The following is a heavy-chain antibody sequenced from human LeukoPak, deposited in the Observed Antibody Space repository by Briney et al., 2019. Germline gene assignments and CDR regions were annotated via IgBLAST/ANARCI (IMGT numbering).Heavy chain of an antibody. CDR3: ARQVGPIDP. V-gene: IGHV4-59*08. CDR2: IYYSGST. D-gene: IGHD1-26*01. Sequence: SETLSLTCTVSGGSISSYYWSWIRQPPGKGLEWIGYIYYSGSTNYNPSLKSRVTISVDTSKNQFSLKLSSVTAADTAVYYCARQVGPIDPWGQGTLVTVSS. CDR1: GGSISSYY. J-gene: IGHJ5*02.